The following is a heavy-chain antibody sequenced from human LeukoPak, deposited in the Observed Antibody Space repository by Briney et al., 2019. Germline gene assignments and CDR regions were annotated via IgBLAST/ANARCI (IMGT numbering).Heavy chain of an antibody. CDR3: ARAEVVVAESYYYGMDV. CDR2: ISAYNGNT. J-gene: IGHJ6*02. Sequence: ASVKVSCKASGYTFTSYGISWVRQAPGQGLEWMGWISAYNGNTNYAQKLQGRVTMTTGTSTSTAYMELRSLRSDDTAVYYCARAEVVVAESYYYGMDVWGQGTTVTVSS. CDR1: GYTFTSYG. D-gene: IGHD2-15*01. V-gene: IGHV1-18*01.